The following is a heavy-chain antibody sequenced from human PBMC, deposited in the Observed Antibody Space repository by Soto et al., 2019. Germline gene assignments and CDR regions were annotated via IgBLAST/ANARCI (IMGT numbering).Heavy chain of an antibody. CDR2: IDPSDSYT. Sequence: GGSLKIYCKGSGYSFTSYWISWVRQMPGKGLEWMGRIDPSDSYTNYSPSFQGHVTISADKSISTAYLQWSSLKASDTAMYYCARTYYYDSSGQIYYYYGMDVWGQGTTVTVSS. V-gene: IGHV5-10-1*01. CDR3: ARTYYYDSSGQIYYYYGMDV. D-gene: IGHD3-22*01. CDR1: GYSFTSYW. J-gene: IGHJ6*02.